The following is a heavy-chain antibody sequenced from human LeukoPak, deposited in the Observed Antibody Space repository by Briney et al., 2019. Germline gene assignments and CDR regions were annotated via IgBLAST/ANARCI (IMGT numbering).Heavy chain of an antibody. V-gene: IGHV3-30*02. CDR3: AKGGGSPRHYYYYYMDV. CDR1: GFTFNNYG. Sequence: GGSLRLSCAASGFTFNNYGMYWVRQAPGKGLERVASIRYDGTNEYYADSVKGRFTISRDNSKNTLSLQMNSLRVGDASVYYCAKGGGSPRHYYYYYMDVWGKGTTVTVSS. J-gene: IGHJ6*03. CDR2: IRYDGTNE. D-gene: IGHD2-2*01.